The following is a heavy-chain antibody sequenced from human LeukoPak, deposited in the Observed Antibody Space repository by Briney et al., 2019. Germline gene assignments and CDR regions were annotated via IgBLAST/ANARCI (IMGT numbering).Heavy chain of an antibody. D-gene: IGHD2/OR15-2a*01. CDR2: ISSRRGYI. J-gene: IGHJ4*02. CDR1: GFTLSSYS. CDR3: ARRFYASTTFFDY. V-gene: IGHV3-21*06. Sequence: GGSLRLSCAASGFTLSSYSMNWVRQAPGKGLEWVSSISSRRGYIYYADSLKGRFTISRDNAKSSLYLQLNGLRAEDTAVCYCARRFYASTTFFDYWGQGTLVTVSS.